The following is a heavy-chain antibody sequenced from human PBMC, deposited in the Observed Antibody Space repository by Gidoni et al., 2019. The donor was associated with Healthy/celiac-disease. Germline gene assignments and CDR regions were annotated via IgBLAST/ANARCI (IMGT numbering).Heavy chain of an antibody. CDR1: GFTFSSYA. D-gene: IGHD3-10*01. CDR3: ASLGSGSYYNRNPPPL. Sequence: EVQLLESGGGLVQPGGSLRLSCAASGFTFSSYAMSWVRQAPGKGLAWVSAISGSGGSTYYADSVKGRFTISRDNSKNTLYLQMNSLRAEDTAVYYCASLGSGSYYNRNPPPLWGQGTLVTVSS. CDR2: ISGSGGST. V-gene: IGHV3-23*01. J-gene: IGHJ4*02.